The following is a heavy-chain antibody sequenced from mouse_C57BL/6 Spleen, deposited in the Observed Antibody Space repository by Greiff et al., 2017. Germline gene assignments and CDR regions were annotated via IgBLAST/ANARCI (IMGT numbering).Heavy chain of an antibody. J-gene: IGHJ3*01. CDR3: TRNYYDYAWFAY. D-gene: IGHD2-4*01. V-gene: IGHV6-6*01. CDR2: IRNKANNHAT. CDR1: GFTFSDAW. Sequence: EVHLVESGGGLVQPGGSMKLSCAASGFTFSDAWMDWVRQSPEKGLEWVAEIRNKANNHATYYAESVKGRFTISRDDSKSSVYLQMNSLRAEDTGIYYCTRNYYDYAWFAYWGQGTLVTVSA.